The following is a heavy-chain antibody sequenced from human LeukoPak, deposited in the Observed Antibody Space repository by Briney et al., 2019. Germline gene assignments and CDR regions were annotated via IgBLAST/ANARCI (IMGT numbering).Heavy chain of an antibody. CDR1: GGSISSGGYY. J-gene: IGHJ4*02. Sequence: TSETLSLTCTVSGGSISSGGYYWGWIRQHPGKGLEWMGYIYYSGSTYYNPSLKSRVTISVDTSKNQFSLKLSSVTAAETAVYYCARGYYYDSSGYIPFDYWGQGTLVTVSS. CDR3: ARGYYYDSSGYIPFDY. D-gene: IGHD3-22*01. V-gene: IGHV4-31*03. CDR2: IYYSGST.